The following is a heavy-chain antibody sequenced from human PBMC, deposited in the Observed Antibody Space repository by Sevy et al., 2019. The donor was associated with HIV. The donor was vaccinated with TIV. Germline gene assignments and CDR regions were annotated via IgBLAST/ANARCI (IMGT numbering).Heavy chain of an antibody. V-gene: IGHV1-18*01. CDR1: GYSFTSYG. CDR2: ISAYNGNT. CDR3: AFTKGVFGVVMTSFFFDY. D-gene: IGHD3-3*01. J-gene: IGHJ4*02. Sequence: ASVKVSCQASGYSFTSYGITWVRQAPGQGLEWMGWISAYNGNTNYAREFQGRLTMTTDTSTSTVYMDLRSLSSDDTAVYYCAFTKGVFGVVMTSFFFDYWGQGTPVTVSS.